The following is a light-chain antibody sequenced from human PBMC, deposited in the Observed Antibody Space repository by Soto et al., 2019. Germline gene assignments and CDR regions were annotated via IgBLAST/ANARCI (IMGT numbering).Light chain of an antibody. CDR2: GVF. V-gene: IGKV3-20*01. CDR1: QTIARNC. CDR3: HQYPTSPLT. J-gene: IGKJ1*01. Sequence: EIVLTQSPGTLSLSAGERATLSCRASQTIARNCLAWYQQKPGQAPRLLIYGVFSRATGVPDRFRGSGSGTDFSLTISGLEPEDLAVHYCHQYPTSPLTFGQGTKVEIK.